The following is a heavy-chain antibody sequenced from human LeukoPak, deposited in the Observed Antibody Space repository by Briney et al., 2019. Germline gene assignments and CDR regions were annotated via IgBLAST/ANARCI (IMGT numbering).Heavy chain of an antibody. D-gene: IGHD2-15*01. Sequence: GGSLRLSCAASGFTFSRYSMNWVRQAPGKGLEWVSSISSSSRYIYYADSVKGRFTISRDNAKNSLYLQMNSLRAEDTAVYYCARVERDCSGGSCYSYYYAMDVWGQGTTVTVSS. CDR2: ISSSSRYI. CDR1: GFTFSRYS. CDR3: ARVERDCSGGSCYSYYYAMDV. J-gene: IGHJ6*02. V-gene: IGHV3-21*01.